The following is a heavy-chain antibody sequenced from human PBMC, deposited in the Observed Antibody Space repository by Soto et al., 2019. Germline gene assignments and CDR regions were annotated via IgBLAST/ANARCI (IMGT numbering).Heavy chain of an antibody. D-gene: IGHD3-10*01. V-gene: IGHV3-30*18. CDR1: GFTFSSYG. Sequence: PGGSLRLSCAASGFTFSSYGMHWVRQAPGKGLEWVAVISYDGSNKYYADSVKGRFTISRDNSKNTLYLQMNSLRAEDTAVYYCAKDRGPGGVLSGGMDVWGQGTTVTVSS. J-gene: IGHJ6*02. CDR2: ISYDGSNK. CDR3: AKDRGPGGVLSGGMDV.